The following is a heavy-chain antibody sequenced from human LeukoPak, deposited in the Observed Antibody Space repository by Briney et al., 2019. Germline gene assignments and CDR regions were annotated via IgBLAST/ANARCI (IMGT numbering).Heavy chain of an antibody. V-gene: IGHV4-61*02. CDR1: GGSISSGSYY. CDR2: IYTSGST. CDR3: AGADCGGDCSMGGDAFDI. D-gene: IGHD2-21*01. J-gene: IGHJ3*02. Sequence: PSETLSLTCTVSGGSISSGSYYWSWIRQPAGKGLERIGRIYTSGSTNYNPSLKSRVTISVDTSKNQFSLKLSSVTAADTAVYYCAGADCGGDCSMGGDAFDIWGQGTMVTVSS.